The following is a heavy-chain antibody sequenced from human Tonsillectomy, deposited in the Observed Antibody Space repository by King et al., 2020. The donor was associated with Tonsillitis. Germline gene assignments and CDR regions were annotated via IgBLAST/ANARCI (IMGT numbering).Heavy chain of an antibody. Sequence: QLVESGGGVVQPGRSLRVSCAASGFTFSGFGMYWVRQAPGKGLEWVSFISFDGSITDYADSVKGRFTISRDSSNNTLFLQMESLRAEDTAVYYCAKGLYYYGSGTYYRRRDAFDIWGQGTMVTVSS. V-gene: IGHV3-30*18. CDR3: AKGLYYYGSGTYYRRRDAFDI. CDR2: ISFDGSIT. J-gene: IGHJ3*02. CDR1: GFTFSGFG. D-gene: IGHD3-10*01.